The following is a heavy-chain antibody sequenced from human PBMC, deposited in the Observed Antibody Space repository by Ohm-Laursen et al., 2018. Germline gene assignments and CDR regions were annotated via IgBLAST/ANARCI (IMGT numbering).Heavy chain of an antibody. CDR2: ISDSGGDT. CDR1: GFTFSNYG. D-gene: IGHD1-26*01. Sequence: SLRLSCAASGFTFSNYGMNWVRQAPGKGLEWVSSISDSGGDTYYADSVKGRFTISRDNSKNTLYLQMNSLRADDTAVYYCAKGYSDSRYSPIDFWGLGSLVTVSS. J-gene: IGHJ4*02. V-gene: IGHV3-23*01. CDR3: AKGYSDSRYSPIDF.